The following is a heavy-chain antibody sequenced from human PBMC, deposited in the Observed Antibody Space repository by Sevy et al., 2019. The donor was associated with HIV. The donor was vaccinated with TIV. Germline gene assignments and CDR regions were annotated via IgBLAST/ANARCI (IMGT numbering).Heavy chain of an antibody. J-gene: IGHJ6*04. CDR2: ISFNGSHV. D-gene: IGHD2-2*01. CDR3: GREGLVGGMDV. CDR1: GFSFSDYY. Sequence: GGSLRLSCAASGFSFSDYYMSWVRLSPGKGLEWVSYISFNGSHVYYIEAVKGRFTISRDNGRNSLYLQMNNLRVDDTSVYFCGREGLVGGMDVWGKGTTVTVSS. V-gene: IGHV3-11*04.